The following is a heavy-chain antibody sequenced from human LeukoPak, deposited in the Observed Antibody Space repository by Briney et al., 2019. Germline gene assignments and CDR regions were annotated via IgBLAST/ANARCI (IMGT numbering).Heavy chain of an antibody. CDR3: ARGASLLSDPFGDY. J-gene: IGHJ4*02. D-gene: IGHD3-16*01. CDR1: GFTFSSYS. CDR2: ISSSSSYI. Sequence: GGSLRLSCAASGFTFSSYSMNWVRQAPGKGLEWVSSISSSSSYIYYADSVKGRFTISRDNAKNSLYLQMNSLRAEDTAVYYCARGASLLSDPFGDYWGQGTLVTVSS. V-gene: IGHV3-21*01.